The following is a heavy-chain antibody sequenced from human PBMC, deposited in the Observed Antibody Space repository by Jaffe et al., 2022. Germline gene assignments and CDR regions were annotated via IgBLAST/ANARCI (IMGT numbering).Heavy chain of an antibody. CDR2: ISSSGSTI. CDR1: GFTFSSYE. J-gene: IGHJ4*02. V-gene: IGHV3-48*03. Sequence: EVQLVESGGGLVQPGGSLRLSCAASGFTFSSYEMNWVRQAPGKGLEWVSYISSSGSTIYYADSVKGRFTISRDNAKNSLYLQMNSLRAEDTAVYYCARGTYCGGDCYSRVVPSPSFDYWGQGTLVTVSS. CDR3: ARGTYCGGDCYSRVVPSPSFDY. D-gene: IGHD2-21*02.